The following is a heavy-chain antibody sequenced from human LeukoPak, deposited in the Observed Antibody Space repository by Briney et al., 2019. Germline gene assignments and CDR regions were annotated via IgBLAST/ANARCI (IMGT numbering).Heavy chain of an antibody. CDR3: ARGGGAARKRLQTGGYAFDI. CDR1: GYTFTSYD. V-gene: IGHV1-8*01. CDR2: MYPNSGNT. Sequence: ASVNVSCKPSGYTFTSYDINWVRQATGQGLEWIGGMYPNSGNTGYAQKFQGRVTMTRNTSISTAYMELSSLRSEDTAVYYCARGGGAARKRLQTGGYAFDIWGQGTMVTVSS. D-gene: IGHD5-24*01. J-gene: IGHJ3*02.